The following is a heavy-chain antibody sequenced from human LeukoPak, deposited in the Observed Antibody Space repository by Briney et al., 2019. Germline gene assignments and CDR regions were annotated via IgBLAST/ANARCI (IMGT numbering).Heavy chain of an antibody. D-gene: IGHD3-3*01. J-gene: IGHJ4*02. CDR2: IYTSGST. V-gene: IGHV4-4*08. Sequence: SETLSLTCTVSGGSISSYYWSWIRQPPGKGLEWIGYIYTSGSTNYNPSLKSRVTMSVDTSKNQFSLKLSSVTAADTAVYYCARDRSGSLLWGQGTLVTVSS. CDR3: ARDRSGSLL. CDR1: GGSISSYY.